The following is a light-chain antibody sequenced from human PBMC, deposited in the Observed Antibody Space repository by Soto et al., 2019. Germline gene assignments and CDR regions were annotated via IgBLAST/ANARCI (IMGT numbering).Light chain of an antibody. CDR3: SSYASSSTLV. Sequence: QSVLTQPASVSGSPGQSITISCTGTSSDVGGYDYVSWYQQHPGKVPKLMIYDVSSRPSGVSNRFSGSKSGNTASLTISGIQDEDEADYYCSSYASSSTLVFGGGTKLTVL. CDR2: DVS. V-gene: IGLV2-14*01. J-gene: IGLJ2*01. CDR1: SSDVGGYDY.